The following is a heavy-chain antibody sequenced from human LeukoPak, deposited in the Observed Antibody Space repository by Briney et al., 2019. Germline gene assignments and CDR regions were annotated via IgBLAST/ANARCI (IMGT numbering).Heavy chain of an antibody. CDR3: AKRTTVTTGFDH. CDR1: GFTFGDYT. J-gene: IGHJ4*02. D-gene: IGHD4-17*01. CDR2: ITTNGGST. Sequence: PGGSLRLSCVASGFTFGDYTMHWVRQAPGKGLEYVSAITTNGGSTFYANSVKGRFTISRDNSKNTVYLQMDSLRADDMAVYYCAKRTTVTTGFDHWGQGTLVTVSS. V-gene: IGHV3-64*01.